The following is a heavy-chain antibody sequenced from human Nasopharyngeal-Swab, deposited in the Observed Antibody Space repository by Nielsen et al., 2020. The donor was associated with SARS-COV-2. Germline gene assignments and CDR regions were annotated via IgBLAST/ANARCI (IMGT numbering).Heavy chain of an antibody. CDR3: ARGGDPREVVAATDCFDP. D-gene: IGHD2-15*01. Sequence: WVRQAPGQGLEWMGIIDPSGGSTTYAQNFQGRVTMTRDTSTNTVYMELYSLTSEDTAVYYCARGGDPREVVAATDCFDPWGQGTLVTVSS. V-gene: IGHV1-46*01. J-gene: IGHJ5*02. CDR2: IDPSGGST.